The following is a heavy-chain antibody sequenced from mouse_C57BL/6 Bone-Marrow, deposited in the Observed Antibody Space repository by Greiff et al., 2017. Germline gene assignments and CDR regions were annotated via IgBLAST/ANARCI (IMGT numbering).Heavy chain of an antibody. CDR1: GYSITSGYY. J-gene: IGHJ3*01. D-gene: IGHD3-2*02. V-gene: IGHV3-6*01. CDR3: ARERGRSSGYIFAY. Sequence: EVKLVESGPGLVKPSQSLSLTCSVTGYSITSGYYWNWIRQFPGNKLEWMGYISYDGSNNYNPSLKNRISITRDTSKNQLFLKLNSVTTEDTATYYCARERGRSSGYIFAYWGQGTLVTVSA. CDR2: ISYDGSN.